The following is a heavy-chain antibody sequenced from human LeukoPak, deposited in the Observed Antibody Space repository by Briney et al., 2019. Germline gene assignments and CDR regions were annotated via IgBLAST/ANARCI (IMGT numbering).Heavy chain of an antibody. J-gene: IGHJ6*03. V-gene: IGHV3-48*01. CDR3: AKDRCSDGVGCYYYYMDV. Sequence: GGSLRLSCAASGFGFSGYWMSWVRQAPGKGLEWVSYISSSGSTIYYADSVKGRFSISRDSSKNILYLQMNSLRAEDTAVYYCAKDRCSDGVGCYYYYMDVWGKGTTVTISS. D-gene: IGHD2-15*01. CDR2: ISSSGSTI. CDR1: GFGFSGYW.